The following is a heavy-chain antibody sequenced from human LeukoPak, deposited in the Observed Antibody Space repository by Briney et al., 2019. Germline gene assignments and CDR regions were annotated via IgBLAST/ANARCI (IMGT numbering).Heavy chain of an antibody. CDR1: GFIFNDAG. CDR2: IKPESDGGTT. V-gene: IGHV3-15*01. J-gene: IGHJ4*02. D-gene: IGHD3-9*01. CDR3: ATVDDNTNAGVFDY. Sequence: KTGGSLRLSCAASGFIFNDAGMSWVRQAPGKGLEWVGRIKPESDGGTTDFASPVKGRFSLSRDDSQNTLYLQMNNLRTDDTGVYYCATVDDNTNAGVFDYWCQGTPVAVSS.